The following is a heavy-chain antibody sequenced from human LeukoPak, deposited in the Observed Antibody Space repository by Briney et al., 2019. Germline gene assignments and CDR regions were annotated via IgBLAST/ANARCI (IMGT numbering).Heavy chain of an antibody. J-gene: IGHJ4*02. CDR2: IYSGGST. Sequence: GGSLRLSCAASGFTVSSNYMSWVRQAPGKGLEWVSVIYSGGSTYYADSVKGRFTISRDNSKNTLYLQMNSLRAEDTAVYYCARELILHDSTLDYWGQGTLVTVSS. CDR3: ARELILHDSTLDY. CDR1: GFTVSSNY. D-gene: IGHD2-2*01. V-gene: IGHV3-66*01.